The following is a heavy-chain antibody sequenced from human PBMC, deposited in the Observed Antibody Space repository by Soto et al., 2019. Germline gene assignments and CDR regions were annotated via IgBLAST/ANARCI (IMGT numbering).Heavy chain of an antibody. CDR3: ARGKRVVVVPAGRSNSKNWFVP. CDR2: INHSGST. CDR1: GGSFSGYY. Sequence: SETLSLTCAVYGGSFSGYYWSWIRQPPGKGLEWIGEINHSGSTNYNPSLKSRVTISVDTSKNQFSLKLSSVTAADTAVYYCARGKRVVVVPAGRSNSKNWFVPWGQETLVTVSS. D-gene: IGHD2-2*01. V-gene: IGHV4-34*01. J-gene: IGHJ5*02.